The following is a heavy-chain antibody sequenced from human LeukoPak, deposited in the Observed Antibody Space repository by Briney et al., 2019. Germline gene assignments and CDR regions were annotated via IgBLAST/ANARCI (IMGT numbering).Heavy chain of an antibody. V-gene: IGHV4-30-4*01. Sequence: SQTLPLTCTVSGGSISSGDYYWSWIRQPPGKGLEWIGYIYYSGSTYYNPSLKSRVTISVDTSKNQFSLKLSSVTAADTAVYYCARGETTESEIWFDPWGQGTLVTVSS. J-gene: IGHJ5*02. CDR1: GGSISSGDYY. CDR3: ARGETTESEIWFDP. D-gene: IGHD4-11*01. CDR2: IYYSGST.